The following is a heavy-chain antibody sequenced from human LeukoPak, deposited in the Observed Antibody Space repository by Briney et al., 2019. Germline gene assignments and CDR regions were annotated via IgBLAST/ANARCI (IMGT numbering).Heavy chain of an antibody. V-gene: IGHV1-2*02. CDR2: INPNRGGT. Sequence: ASVKVSCKASGYTFTGYYIHWVRQAPGQGLEWMGWINPNRGGTKYAQKFQGRVTLTRDTSISTAYMELNRVTSDDTAVYYCARGSRDGDSTKAASDIWGQGTMVTVS. CDR3: ARGSRDGDSTKAASDI. CDR1: GYTFTGYY. J-gene: IGHJ3*02. D-gene: IGHD5-24*01.